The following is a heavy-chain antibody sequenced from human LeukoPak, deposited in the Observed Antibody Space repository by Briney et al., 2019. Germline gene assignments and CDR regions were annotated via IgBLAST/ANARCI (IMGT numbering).Heavy chain of an antibody. CDR2: ISPDNGNT. J-gene: IGHJ6*03. CDR1: GYTDNRFG. V-gene: IGHV1-18*01. CDR3: ANVAKGRYFFYYTDV. Sequence: ASVKVSCKTSGYTDNRFGIAWVRQAPGQGLEWIGWISPDNGNTQYADKLQGRVSMTTDRSTNTAYMEVRSLRSDDTAVYFCANVAKGRYFFYYTDVWGKGTTVTVSS.